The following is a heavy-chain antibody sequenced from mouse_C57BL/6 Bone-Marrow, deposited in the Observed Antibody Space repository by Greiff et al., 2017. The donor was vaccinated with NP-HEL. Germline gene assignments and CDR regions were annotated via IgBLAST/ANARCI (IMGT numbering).Heavy chain of an antibody. CDR2: IDPSDSYT. CDR3: ARRGSSSGYVRAMDY. J-gene: IGHJ4*01. CDR1: GYTFTSYW. D-gene: IGHD3-2*02. V-gene: IGHV1-59*01. Sequence: QVQLKQPGAELVRPGTSVKLSCKASGYTFTSYWMHWVKQRPGQGLEWIGVIDPSDSYTNYNQKFKGKATLTVDTSSSTAYMQLSSLTSEDSAVYYCARRGSSSGYVRAMDYWGQGTSVTVSS.